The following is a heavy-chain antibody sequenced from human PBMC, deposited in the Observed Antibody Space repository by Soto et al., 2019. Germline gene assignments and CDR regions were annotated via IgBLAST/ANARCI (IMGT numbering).Heavy chain of an antibody. CDR1: GFTVSNNY. CDR3: AGGPNSNSWGFA. Sequence: QLVESGGALVQPGGSLRLSCAASGFTVSNNYMSWVRQAPGKGLEWVSLIYSGGSTKSADSVKGRFTISRDSSKNTVYLQMNSLRAEDTDVYYCAGGPNSNSWGFAWGQGTLVTVSS. CDR2: IYSGGST. J-gene: IGHJ5*02. D-gene: IGHD3-16*01. V-gene: IGHV3-66*01.